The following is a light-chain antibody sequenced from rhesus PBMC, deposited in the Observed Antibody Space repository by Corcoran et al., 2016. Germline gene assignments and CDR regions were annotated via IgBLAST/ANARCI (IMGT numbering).Light chain of an antibody. CDR3: QQYNSRPPYT. J-gene: IGKJ2*01. Sequence: DIQMTPSPSSLSASVGETVNITCRASQGISSWLAWYQQTTGKAPKRLIYKASSLLRGVAARFSGSGSGIDFTLTISSLQSEDFVIYYCQQYNSRPPYTFGQWTKGEIK. CDR2: KAS. CDR1: QGISSW. V-gene: IGKV1-22*01.